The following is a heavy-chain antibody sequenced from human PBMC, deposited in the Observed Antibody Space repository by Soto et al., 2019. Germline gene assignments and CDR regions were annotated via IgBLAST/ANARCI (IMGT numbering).Heavy chain of an antibody. V-gene: IGHV4-30-2*06. Sequence: SEALSLTCTVSGASISYGGFSWSWIRQSPGKGLEWIGYISHLESTYFHPSFKSRLTMSIDRTRNQFSLKLSSVTAADMAVYYCARGGGYDSFDYWGQGVLFTVSS. CDR3: ARGGGYDSFDY. D-gene: IGHD5-12*01. CDR2: ISHLEST. CDR1: GASISYGGFS. J-gene: IGHJ4*02.